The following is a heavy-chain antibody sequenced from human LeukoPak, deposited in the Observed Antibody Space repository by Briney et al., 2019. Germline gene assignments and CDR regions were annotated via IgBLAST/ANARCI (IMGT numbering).Heavy chain of an antibody. D-gene: IGHD6-13*01. CDR2: IYFSGST. V-gene: IGHV4-59*08. CDR3: ATTRWGYSSSWYTFDY. Sequence: SETLSLTCTVSGGSISSYYWSWIRQPPGKGLEWIGYIYFSGSTNYNPSLKGRVTISVDTSKNQFSLKLSSVTAADTAVYYCATTRWGYSSSWYTFDYWGQGTLVTVSS. CDR1: GGSISSYY. J-gene: IGHJ4*02.